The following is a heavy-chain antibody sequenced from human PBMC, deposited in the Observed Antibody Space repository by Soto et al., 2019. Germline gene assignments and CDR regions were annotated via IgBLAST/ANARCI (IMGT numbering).Heavy chain of an antibody. V-gene: IGHV3-74*01. CDR2: ISPDGSDV. Sequence: HPGGSLRLSCAASGFPFTNYWMNWVRQTPGKGLMWVSRISPDGSDVGYADSVEGRFTVSRDNAKNTLYLQMNSLRAEDTAVYYCAKTQLDPHHYYGMDVWGQGTTVTVSS. CDR3: AKTQLDPHHYYGMDV. J-gene: IGHJ6*02. D-gene: IGHD6-13*01. CDR1: GFPFTNYW.